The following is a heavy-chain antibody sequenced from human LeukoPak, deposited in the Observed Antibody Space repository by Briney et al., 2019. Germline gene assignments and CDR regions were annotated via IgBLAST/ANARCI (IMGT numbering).Heavy chain of an antibody. J-gene: IGHJ4*02. CDR3: ARDEAYSSSSGFFDY. CDR1: GYTFTSYY. CDR2: INPSGGST. V-gene: IGHV1-46*01. D-gene: IGHD6-6*01. Sequence: AASVKVSCRASGYTFTSYYMHWVRQAPGQGLEWMGIINPSGGSTSYAQKFQGRVTMTRDTSTSTVYMELSSLRSEDTAVYYCARDEAYSSSSGFFDYWGQGTLVTVPS.